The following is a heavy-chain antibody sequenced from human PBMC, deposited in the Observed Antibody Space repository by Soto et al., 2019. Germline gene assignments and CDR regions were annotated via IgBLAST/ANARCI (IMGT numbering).Heavy chain of an antibody. CDR1: GGSISSGDYY. Sequence: SETLSLTCTVFGGSISSGDYYWSWIRQPPGKGLEWIGYIYYSGSTYYNPSLKSQVTISVDTSKNQISLKLSSVTAAATALYYCAIVSHYYDSSGYYYLFDYWGQGTLVTVSS. CDR3: AIVSHYYDSSGYYYLFDY. CDR2: IYYSGST. V-gene: IGHV4-30-4*01. J-gene: IGHJ4*02. D-gene: IGHD3-22*01.